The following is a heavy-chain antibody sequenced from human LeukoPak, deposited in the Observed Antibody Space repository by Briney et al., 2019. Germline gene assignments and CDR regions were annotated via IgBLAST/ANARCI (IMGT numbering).Heavy chain of an antibody. V-gene: IGHV3-74*01. Sequence: GGSLRLSCAASGFTFSSYWMHWVRQAPGKGLVWVSRINSDGSSTSYADSVKGRFTVSRDNAKNSLYLHMNSLRAEDTAVYYCARDPGRSGGSCYSDYWGQGTLVTVSS. CDR2: INSDGSST. D-gene: IGHD2-15*01. J-gene: IGHJ4*02. CDR1: GFTFSSYW. CDR3: ARDPGRSGGSCYSDY.